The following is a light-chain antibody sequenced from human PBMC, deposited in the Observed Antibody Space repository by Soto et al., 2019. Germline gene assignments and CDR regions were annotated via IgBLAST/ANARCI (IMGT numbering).Light chain of an antibody. CDR3: QRSGSSPQT. CDR2: GAS. CDR1: QSVSSSY. V-gene: IGKV3-20*01. Sequence: EIVLTQSPGTLSLSPGERATLSCRASQSVSSSYLAWYQQKPGQAPRLLIYGASSRATGIPDRFSGSGSGTDFTLTISRLEPEDFAVYYCQRSGSSPQTFGQWTKVEIK. J-gene: IGKJ1*01.